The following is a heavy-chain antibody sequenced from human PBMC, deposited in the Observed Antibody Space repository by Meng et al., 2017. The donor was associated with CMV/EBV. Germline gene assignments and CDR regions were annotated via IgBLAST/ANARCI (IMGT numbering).Heavy chain of an antibody. CDR2: IYYSGST. CDR3: ARGPPYYYGMDV. J-gene: IGHJ6*02. Sequence: SETLSLTCTVSGGSISSSSYYWGWIRQPPGKGLEWIGSIYYSGSTYYNPSLKSRVTISVDTSKNQFSLKLSSVTAADTAVYYCARGPPYYYGMDVWGQGTAVTVSS. CDR1: GGSISSSSYY. V-gene: IGHV4-39*07.